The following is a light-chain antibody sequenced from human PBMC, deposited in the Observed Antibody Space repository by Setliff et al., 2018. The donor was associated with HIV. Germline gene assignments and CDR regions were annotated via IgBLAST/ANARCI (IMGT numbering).Light chain of an antibody. V-gene: IGLV2-11*01. CDR1: TSDVGNYDF. CDR2: DVN. J-gene: IGLJ2*01. Sequence: QSVLAQPRSVSGSPGQSVTISCTGTTSDVGNYDFVSWYQHHPGKAPKLMIYDVNKRPSGVPDRFSGSKSGNTASLTISGLQTEDEADYYCSSFSSRTLVVFGGGTKVTVL. CDR3: SSFSSRTLVV.